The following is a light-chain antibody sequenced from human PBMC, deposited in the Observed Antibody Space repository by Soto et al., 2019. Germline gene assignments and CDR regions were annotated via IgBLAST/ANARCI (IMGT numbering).Light chain of an antibody. CDR1: QSISSW. CDR2: NTS. Sequence: DIQLTQSPSTLSTSVGDRVTISCRASQSISSWLAWYQQKPGKDPKLLIYNTSNLESGVPPRFGGSGSGTEFTLTISSLQPDDCATYYSHYWSDYCWTFGQGTKVEIK. J-gene: IGKJ1*01. CDR3: HYWSDYCWT. V-gene: IGKV1-5*03.